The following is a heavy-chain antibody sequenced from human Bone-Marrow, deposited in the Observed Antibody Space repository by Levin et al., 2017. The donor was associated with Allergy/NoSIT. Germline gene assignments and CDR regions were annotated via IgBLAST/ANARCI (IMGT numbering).Heavy chain of an antibody. CDR1: GFSFSTYA. D-gene: IGHD3-10*01. J-gene: IGHJ4*02. Sequence: GGSLRLSCVASGFSFSTYAMSWVRQAPGKGLEWVSLISDGGGRTYYPDSVQGRFTISRDNSKNTVYLQMNSLRAEDTAVYYCAKIYSSGTYYNYFDYWGQGTLVTVSA. V-gene: IGHV3-23*01. CDR3: AKIYSSGTYYNYFDY. CDR2: ISDGGGRT.